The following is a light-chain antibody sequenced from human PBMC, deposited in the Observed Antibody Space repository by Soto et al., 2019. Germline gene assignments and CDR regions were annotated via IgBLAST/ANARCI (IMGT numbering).Light chain of an antibody. J-gene: IGLJ3*02. CDR1: SSDVGGYNY. CDR2: EVS. V-gene: IGLV2-14*01. CDR3: NSYTTSSTLGV. Sequence: QSALTQPASVSGSPGQSISISCTGTSSDVGGYNYVSWYQQHPGKAPKLMIYEVSNRPSGVSNRFSGSQSGNTASLTISGLQAEDEADYSCNSYTTSSTLGVFGGGTKLTVL.